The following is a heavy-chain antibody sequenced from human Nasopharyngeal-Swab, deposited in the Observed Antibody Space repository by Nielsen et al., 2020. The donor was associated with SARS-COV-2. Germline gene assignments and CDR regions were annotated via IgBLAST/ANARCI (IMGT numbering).Heavy chain of an antibody. Sequence: GESLKISCAASGFTFSSYAMHWVRQAPGKGLEWVAVISYDGSNKYYADSVKGRFTISRDNSKNTLYLQMNSLRAEDTAVYYCAKDQGLLYDYVWGSYRYTGSYYFDYWGQGTLVTVSS. CDR1: GFTFSSYA. D-gene: IGHD3-16*02. V-gene: IGHV3-30-3*01. J-gene: IGHJ4*02. CDR3: AKDQGLLYDYVWGSYRYTGSYYFDY. CDR2: ISYDGSNK.